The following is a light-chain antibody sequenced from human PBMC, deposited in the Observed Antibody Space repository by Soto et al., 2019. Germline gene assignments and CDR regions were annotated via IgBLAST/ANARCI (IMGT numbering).Light chain of an antibody. Sequence: DIQMTQSPSSLSASVGDRVTITCRASEVIGNSLGWFQQKPGKAPKLLIYAASSLQSGVPSRFSGSGSGTDFTLTISSLQPEDFATYYCQQSYSTPITFGQGTRLEIK. CDR1: EVIGNS. V-gene: IGKV1-39*01. J-gene: IGKJ5*01. CDR2: AAS. CDR3: QQSYSTPIT.